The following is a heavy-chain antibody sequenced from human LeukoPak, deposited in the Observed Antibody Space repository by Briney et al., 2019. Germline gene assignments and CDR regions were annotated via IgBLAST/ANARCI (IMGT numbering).Heavy chain of an antibody. V-gene: IGHV3-23*01. CDR1: GFTFSSYA. CDR2: IGGSGDST. J-gene: IGHJ4*02. D-gene: IGHD3-9*01. CDR3: AKEADDWYPRPFDY. Sequence: GGSLRLSCAASGFTFSSYAMTWVRQAPGKGLEWVSAIGGSGDSTYYADSVKGRFSISRDNSKNTLYLQMNSLTAEDTAVYYCAKEADDWYPRPFDYWGQGTLVTVSS.